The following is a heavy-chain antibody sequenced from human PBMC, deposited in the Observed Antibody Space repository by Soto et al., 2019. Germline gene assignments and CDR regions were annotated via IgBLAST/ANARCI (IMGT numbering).Heavy chain of an antibody. CDR3: ARGPIVVVPAAMSSSDP. CDR2: TYYRSKWYN. V-gene: IGHV6-1*01. J-gene: IGHJ5*02. CDR1: GDSVSSNSAA. D-gene: IGHD2-2*01. Sequence: PSQTLSLTCAISGDSVSSNSAAWNWIRQSPSRGLEWLGRTYYRSKWYNDYAVSVKSRITINPDTSKNQFSLQLNPVTPEDTAVYYCARGPIVVVPAAMSSSDPWGQGPLVTVSS.